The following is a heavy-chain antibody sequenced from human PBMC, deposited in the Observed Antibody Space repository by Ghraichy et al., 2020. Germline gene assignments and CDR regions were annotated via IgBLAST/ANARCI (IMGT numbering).Heavy chain of an antibody. CDR1: GGSISSGGYY. D-gene: IGHD3-10*01. V-gene: IGHV4-31*03. J-gene: IGHJ4*02. CDR3: ARSPITMVRGVMAPYFDY. Sequence: SETLSLTCTVSGGSISSGGYYWSWIRQHPGKGLEWIGYIYYSGSTYYNPSLKSRVTISVDTSKNQFSLKLSSVTAADTAVYYCARSPITMVRGVMAPYFDYWGQGTLVTVSS. CDR2: IYYSGST.